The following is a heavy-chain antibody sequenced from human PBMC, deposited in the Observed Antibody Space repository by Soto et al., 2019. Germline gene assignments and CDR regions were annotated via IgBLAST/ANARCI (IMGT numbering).Heavy chain of an antibody. D-gene: IGHD3-10*01. CDR1: GYTLNELS. Sequence: ASVKVSCKVSGYTLNELSIHWVRQAPGKGLEWMGGFDPEDGETVYAQKFQGRVTMTEDTSTDIANMGLSSLTSEDTAVYYCATGGPAGDFDYWGQGSLVTVSS. CDR2: FDPEDGET. CDR3: ATGGPAGDFDY. V-gene: IGHV1-24*01. J-gene: IGHJ4*02.